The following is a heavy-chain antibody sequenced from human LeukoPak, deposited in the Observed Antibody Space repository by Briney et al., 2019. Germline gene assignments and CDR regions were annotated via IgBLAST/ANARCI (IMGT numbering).Heavy chain of an antibody. Sequence: PGGSLRLSCAGSGFSFSSDWMIWVRQAPGKGVEWVANINDDGSSRNYADSVRGRFTISRDNAKNSLYLQMNSLRVEDTAVYYCARDWSPYSGRYYDAFDVWGQGTRVTVSS. D-gene: IGHD1-26*01. CDR3: ARDWSPYSGRYYDAFDV. CDR2: INDDGSSR. V-gene: IGHV3-7*01. J-gene: IGHJ3*01. CDR1: GFSFSSDW.